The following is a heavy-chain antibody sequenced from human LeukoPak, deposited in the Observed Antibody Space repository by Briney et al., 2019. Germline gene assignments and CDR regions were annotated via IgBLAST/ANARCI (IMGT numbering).Heavy chain of an antibody. CDR2: ISYDGSNK. J-gene: IGHJ2*01. Sequence: LTGGSLRLSCAASGCTFSSYAMHWVRQAPGKGLEWVAVISYDGSNKYYADSVKGRFTISRDSTSLFLQMNSLRAEDTAIYYCAGGQGWHFDLWGRGTLITVSS. CDR1: GCTFSSYA. CDR3: AGGQGWHFDL. D-gene: IGHD2-15*01. V-gene: IGHV3-30-3*01.